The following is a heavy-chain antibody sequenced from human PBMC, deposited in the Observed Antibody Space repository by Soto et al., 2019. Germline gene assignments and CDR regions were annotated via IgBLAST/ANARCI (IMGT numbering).Heavy chain of an antibody. Sequence: QVQLQQWGAGLLKPSETLSLTCAVYGGSFSGYYWSWIRQPPGKGLEWIGELNDSGGTNYKASLKSRVSISGDTSKNQFSLKLSFVTAADTAVYYCARGRGGVQHWGKGTLVTVSS. CDR2: LNDSGGT. J-gene: IGHJ1*01. CDR3: ARGRGGVQH. D-gene: IGHD3-10*01. CDR1: GGSFSGYY. V-gene: IGHV4-34*01.